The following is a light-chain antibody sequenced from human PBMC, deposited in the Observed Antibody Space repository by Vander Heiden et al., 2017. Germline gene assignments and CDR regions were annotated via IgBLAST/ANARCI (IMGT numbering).Light chain of an antibody. Sequence: IPITHSPSTLSASVGDRVTITCRASQSISSWLAWYQQKPGKAPKLLIYDASSLESGVPSRFSGSGSGTEFTLTISSLQHDDVATYYCQQYNSYSYTFGQGTKLEIK. CDR2: DAS. V-gene: IGKV1-5*01. J-gene: IGKJ2*01. CDR3: QQYNSYSYT. CDR1: QSISSW.